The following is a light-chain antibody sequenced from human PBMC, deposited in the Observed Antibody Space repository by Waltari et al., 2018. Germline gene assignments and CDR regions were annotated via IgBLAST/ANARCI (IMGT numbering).Light chain of an antibody. CDR3: QKYVSLPAT. CDR1: QSVRRS. Sequence: IVLTQSPGTLSLSPGERVTLSCRARQSVRRSLAWYQLKSGKHPRLLIYDASSRATGIPDRFSGSGSGTDFSLTSSRLEPEDSAVYYCQKYVSLPATCGQGTKVEIK. J-gene: IGKJ1*01. V-gene: IGKV3-20*01. CDR2: DAS.